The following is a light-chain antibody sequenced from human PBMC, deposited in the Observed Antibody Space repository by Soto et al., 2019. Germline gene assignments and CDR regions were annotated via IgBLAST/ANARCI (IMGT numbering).Light chain of an antibody. CDR2: EVY. CDR3: SSYTGSTTHVL. V-gene: IGLV2-14*01. CDR1: GTSSDVRDYNF. Sequence: QSAPTQPASVSGSRGQSITISCTGTGTSSDVRDYNFVSWYQHHPGKAPQLLIYEVYNRPSGVSARFSGSKSVNTASLTISGLQAEDEADYYCSSYTGSTTHVLFGGGTKLTVL. J-gene: IGLJ2*01.